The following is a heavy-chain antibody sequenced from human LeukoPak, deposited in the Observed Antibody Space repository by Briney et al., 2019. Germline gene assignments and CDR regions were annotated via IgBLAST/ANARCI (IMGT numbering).Heavy chain of an antibody. J-gene: IGHJ5*02. CDR2: IYYSGST. CDR1: GGSVSSGGYA. D-gene: IGHD3-10*01. CDR3: ASALRFGESSWFDP. Sequence: SETLSLTCAVSGGSVSSGGYAWSWIRQPPGRGLGWIGYIYYSGSTNYNPSLKSRVTISVDTSKNQFSLKLSSVTAADTAVYYCASALRFGESSWFDPWGQGTLVTVSS. V-gene: IGHV4-61*08.